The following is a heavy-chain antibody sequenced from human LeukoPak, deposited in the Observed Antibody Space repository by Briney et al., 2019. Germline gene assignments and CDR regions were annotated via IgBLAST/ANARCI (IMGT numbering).Heavy chain of an antibody. Sequence: WGSLRLSCAASGFTFSSYAMSWVRQAPGKGLEWVSAISGSGGSTYYADSVKGRFTISRDNSKNTLYLQMNSLRAEDTAVYYCAKSDSSGWFFDYWGQGTLVTVSS. D-gene: IGHD6-19*01. CDR1: GFTFSSYA. CDR3: AKSDSSGWFFDY. J-gene: IGHJ4*02. CDR2: ISGSGGST. V-gene: IGHV3-23*01.